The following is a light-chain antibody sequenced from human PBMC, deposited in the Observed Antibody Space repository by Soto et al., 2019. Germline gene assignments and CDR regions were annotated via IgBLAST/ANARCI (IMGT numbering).Light chain of an antibody. CDR2: AAS. CDR1: QSISSY. Sequence: DIQMTQSPSSLSASVGDRVTITCRASQSISSYLNWYQQKPGKAPKLLIYAASSLQCGVPSRFSGSGSGTEFTLTISSLQPEDFATYYCQQSYSTPITFGQGTRLEIK. J-gene: IGKJ5*01. CDR3: QQSYSTPIT. V-gene: IGKV1-39*01.